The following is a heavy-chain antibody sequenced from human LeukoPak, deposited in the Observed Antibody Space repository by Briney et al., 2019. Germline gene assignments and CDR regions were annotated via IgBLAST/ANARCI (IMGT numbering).Heavy chain of an antibody. D-gene: IGHD3-10*01. CDR2: IYYSGST. V-gene: IGHV4-30-4*08. CDR1: GGSISSGDYY. CDR3: VRHPVVVRGVMGLGRTITPFDY. Sequence: SETLSLTCTVSGGSISSGDYYWSWIRQPPGKGLEWIGYIYYSGSTYYNPSLKSRVTMSVDTSKNQFSLKLSSVTAADTAVYYCVRHPVVVRGVMGLGRTITPFDYWAREPWSPSPQ. J-gene: IGHJ4*02.